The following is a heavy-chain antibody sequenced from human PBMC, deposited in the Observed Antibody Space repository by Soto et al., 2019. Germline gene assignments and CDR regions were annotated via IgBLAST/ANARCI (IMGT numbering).Heavy chain of an antibody. D-gene: IGHD2-15*01. J-gene: IGHJ4*02. CDR1: GYTFTQYY. CDR3: ARRDSGGFYRFFDS. V-gene: IGHV1-46*04. Sequence: DAVKVYCKTSGYTFTQYYIHWVRQAPGQGLEWVGLINPGTGGTIYTQKLEGRVTMTRDTSTSTVYMELTNLSSEDTAVYYCARRDSGGFYRFFDSWGQGTLVTVSS. CDR2: INPGTGGT.